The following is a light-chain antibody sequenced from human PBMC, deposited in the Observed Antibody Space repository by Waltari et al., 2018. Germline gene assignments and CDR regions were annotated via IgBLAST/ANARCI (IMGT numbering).Light chain of an antibody. Sequence: KFMLAQPHSVSESPGKTVTISCTGSSGSIANNYVQWYQVRPGSGPTTVIYEDNERPSGVPDRFSGSIDRSSNSASLIISRLKTEDEAYYYCQSFDSSNNIVFGGGTKLTVL. V-gene: IGLV6-57*02. CDR1: SGSIANNY. CDR2: EDN. CDR3: QSFDSSNNIV. J-gene: IGLJ2*01.